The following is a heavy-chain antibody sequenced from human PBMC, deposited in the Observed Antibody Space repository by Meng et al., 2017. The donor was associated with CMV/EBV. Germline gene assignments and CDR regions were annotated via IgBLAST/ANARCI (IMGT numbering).Heavy chain of an antibody. CDR1: GYTFNTFG. CDR3: ARDASFYYDSTGYHSAY. Sequence: QVQLVQSGPEVKKPGASVKVSCKASGYTFNTFGISWVRQAPGQGLEWMGWISGYNGVTNYAPKMQGKVTMTTDPSTSTAYLELRSLRSDDTAVYFCARDASFYYDSTGYHSAYWGQVTLVTVSS. CDR2: ISGYNGVT. V-gene: IGHV1-18*01. D-gene: IGHD3-22*01. J-gene: IGHJ4*02.